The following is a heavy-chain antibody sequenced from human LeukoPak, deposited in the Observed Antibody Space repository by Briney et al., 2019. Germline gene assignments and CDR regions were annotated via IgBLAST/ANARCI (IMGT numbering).Heavy chain of an antibody. D-gene: IGHD6-19*01. J-gene: IGHJ4*02. CDR2: ISAYNGNT. V-gene: IGHV1-18*01. CDR3: ARSSGWKYNIDY. CDR1: GGTFSSYA. Sequence: GSSVKVSCKASGGTFSSYAISWVRQAPGQGLEWMGWISAYNGNTNYAQKLQGRVTMTRDTSISTAYMELSRLRSDDTAMYYCARSSGWKYNIDYWGQGTLVTVSS.